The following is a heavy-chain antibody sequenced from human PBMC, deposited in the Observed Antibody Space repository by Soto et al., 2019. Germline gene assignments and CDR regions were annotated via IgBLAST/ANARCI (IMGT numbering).Heavy chain of an antibody. V-gene: IGHV1-2*02. CDR1: GYSFTGYN. CDR3: AREGSSSSEYFQH. J-gene: IGHJ1*01. D-gene: IGHD6-6*01. CDR2: INPNSGGA. Sequence: QVLLVQSGAEVKKPGASVKVSCKASGYSFTGYNMHWVRQAPGQGLEWMGWINPNSGGANYAQKFQDRFTMTRDTSITTAYMELSRLTSDDTAVYYCAREGSSSSEYFQHWGQGTLVTVSS.